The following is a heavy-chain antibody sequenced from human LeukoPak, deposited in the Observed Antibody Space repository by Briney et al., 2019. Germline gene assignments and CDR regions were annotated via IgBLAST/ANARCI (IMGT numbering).Heavy chain of an antibody. D-gene: IGHD2-2*01. V-gene: IGHV1-46*01. Sequence: ASVKVSCKASGYTFTSYYMHWVRQAPGQGLEWMGIINPSGGSTSYAQKFQGRVTMTRDTSTSTVYMELSSLRSEDTAVYYCARGRVVPAASVAFDIWGQGTMVTVSS. CDR3: ARGRVVPAASVAFDI. J-gene: IGHJ3*02. CDR1: GYTFTSYY. CDR2: INPSGGST.